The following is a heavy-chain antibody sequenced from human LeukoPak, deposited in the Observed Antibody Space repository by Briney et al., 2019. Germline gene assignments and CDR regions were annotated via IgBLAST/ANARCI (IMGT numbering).Heavy chain of an antibody. CDR1: GFTFSSYS. CDR3: ASGRMDDFWSGYYSLPY. Sequence: GGSLRLSCAASGFTFSSYSRDWVRQAPGEGLECVTSISTSSSYIYYADSVKGRFTISRDNAKNSLYLQMNSLRAEDTAVYYFASGRMDDFWSGYYSLPYWGQGTLVTLP. V-gene: IGHV3-21*01. CDR2: ISTSSSYI. J-gene: IGHJ4*02. D-gene: IGHD3-3*01.